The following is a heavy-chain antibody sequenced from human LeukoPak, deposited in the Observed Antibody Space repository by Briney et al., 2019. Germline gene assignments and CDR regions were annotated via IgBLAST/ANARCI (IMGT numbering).Heavy chain of an antibody. V-gene: IGHV3-7*03. Sequence: GGSLRLSRAASGFTFSSYWMSWVRQAPGKGLEWVANIKQDGSEKYYVDSVKGRFTISRDNAKNSLYLQMNSLRAEDTAVYYCARDPSCSSTSCPTIYYYGMDVWGKGTTVTVSS. CDR1: GFTFSSYW. D-gene: IGHD2-2*01. CDR3: ARDPSCSSTSCPTIYYYGMDV. CDR2: IKQDGSEK. J-gene: IGHJ6*04.